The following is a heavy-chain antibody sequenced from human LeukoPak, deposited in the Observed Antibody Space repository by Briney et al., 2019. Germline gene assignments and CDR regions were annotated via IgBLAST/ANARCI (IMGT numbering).Heavy chain of an antibody. CDR3: ARDSGANGEYYFDY. CDR1: GGSFSGYY. Sequence: SETLSLTCAVYGGSFSGYYWSWIRQPPGKGLEWIGEINHSGSTNYNPSLKSRVTISVDTSKNQFSLKLSSVTAADTAVYYCARDSGANGEYYFDYWGQGTLVTVSS. CDR2: INHSGST. J-gene: IGHJ4*02. D-gene: IGHD3-10*01. V-gene: IGHV4-34*01.